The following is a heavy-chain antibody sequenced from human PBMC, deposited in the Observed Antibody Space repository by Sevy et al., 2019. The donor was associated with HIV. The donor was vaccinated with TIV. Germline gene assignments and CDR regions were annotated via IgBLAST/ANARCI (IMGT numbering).Heavy chain of an antibody. CDR2: ISDDSRYI. CDR3: ARDFTIFGVVSGIDY. J-gene: IGHJ4*02. V-gene: IGHV3-21*04. Sequence: GGSLRLSCAASGFTFRTYSMNWVRQAPGKGLEWLSSISDDSRYIYYSDSVKVRFTISRANAKNLLFLKMNNLRVEDTAIYYCARDFTIFGVVSGIDYWGQGNLVTVSS. D-gene: IGHD3-3*01. CDR1: GFTFRTYS.